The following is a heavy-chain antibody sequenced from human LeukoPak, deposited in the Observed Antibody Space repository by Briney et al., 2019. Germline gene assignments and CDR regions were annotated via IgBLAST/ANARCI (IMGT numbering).Heavy chain of an antibody. D-gene: IGHD6-19*01. CDR3: VTRSYASGWPT. V-gene: IGHV1-2*02. J-gene: IGHJ5*02. Sequence: ASVKDSRKATGNTFIDNYIHWLRQPRGQGLEWMGWINPKSGGANYAQRFQGRVTMTRDTFVTTAFWELDRLTSDYTSVYYCVTRSYASGWPTWGQGTLVTVSS. CDR2: INPKSGGA. CDR1: GNTFIDNY.